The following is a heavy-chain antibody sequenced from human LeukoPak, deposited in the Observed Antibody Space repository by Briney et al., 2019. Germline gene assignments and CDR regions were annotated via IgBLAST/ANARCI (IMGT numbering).Heavy chain of an antibody. CDR1: GFTFSSYG. J-gene: IGHJ4*02. CDR3: AKPVQRYCSGGSCYASYFDY. V-gene: IGHV3-30*02. D-gene: IGHD2-15*01. Sequence: PGGSLRLSCAASGFTFSSYGMHWVRQAPGKGLEWVAFIRYDGSNKYYADPVKGRFTISRDNSKNTLYLQMNSLRAEDTAVYYCAKPVQRYCSGGSCYASYFDYWGQGTLVTVSS. CDR2: IRYDGSNK.